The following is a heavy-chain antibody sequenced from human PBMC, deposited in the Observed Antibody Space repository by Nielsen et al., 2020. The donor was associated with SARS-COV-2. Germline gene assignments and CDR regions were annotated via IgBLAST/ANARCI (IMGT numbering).Heavy chain of an antibody. J-gene: IGHJ4*02. V-gene: IGHV3-13*01. Sequence: GESLKISCAASGFTFSSYDMHWVRQATGKGLEWVSAIGTAGDTYYPGSVKGRFTISRENAKNSLYLQMNSLRAGDTAVYYCARAVGCCTNGVCFKSLYYFDYWGQGTLVTVSS. D-gene: IGHD2-8*01. CDR1: GFTFSSYD. CDR2: IGTAGDT. CDR3: ARAVGCCTNGVCFKSLYYFDY.